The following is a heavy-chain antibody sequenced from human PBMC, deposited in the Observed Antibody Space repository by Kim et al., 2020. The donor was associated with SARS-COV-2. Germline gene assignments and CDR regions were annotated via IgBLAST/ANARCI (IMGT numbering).Heavy chain of an antibody. J-gene: IGHJ3*02. CDR3: AKDSGVGAFDI. CDR2: K. Sequence: KYYADSVKGRFTISRDNSKNTLYLQMNSLRAEDTAVYYCAKDSGVGAFDIWGQGTMVTVSS. D-gene: IGHD2-8*01. V-gene: IGHV3-33*06.